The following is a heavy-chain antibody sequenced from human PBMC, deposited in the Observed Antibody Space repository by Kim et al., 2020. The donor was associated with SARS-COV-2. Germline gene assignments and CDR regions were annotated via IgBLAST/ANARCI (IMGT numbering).Heavy chain of an antibody. CDR1: GFTFNNFA. D-gene: IGHD5-12*01. CDR2: IGGRSGTT. CDR3: TRNSGQGWLYFFKS. Sequence: GGSLRLSCAASGFTFNNFAMSWVRQAPGKGLEWVSVIGGRSGTTYYADSVKGRFTISRDNSNNILHLQMGALGSEDTAVYFCTRNSGQGWLYFFKSWGQGPLVSVS. J-gene: IGHJ4*02. V-gene: IGHV3-23*01.